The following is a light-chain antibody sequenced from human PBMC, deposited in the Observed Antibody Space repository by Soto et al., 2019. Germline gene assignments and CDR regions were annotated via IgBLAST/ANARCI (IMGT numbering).Light chain of an antibody. CDR3: QQRSSWPPSIT. J-gene: IGKJ5*01. Sequence: EVVMTQSPATLSVSPGERATLSCRASQNVRSFLAWYQQKPGQAPRLLIFDASSRATGIPARFSGSGSGTDFTLTISSLEPEDFAIYYCQQRSSWPPSITFGQGTLLEV. CDR2: DAS. V-gene: IGKV3-11*01. CDR1: QNVRSF.